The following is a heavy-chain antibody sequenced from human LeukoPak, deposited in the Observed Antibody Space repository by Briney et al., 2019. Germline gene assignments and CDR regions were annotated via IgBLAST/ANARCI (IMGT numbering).Heavy chain of an antibody. Sequence: GGSLRLSCAASGFTFSKSWMSWVRQTPEKGLEWVANIKEDGSAQYYVDSVRGRFTISRDNAKNSLYLQMNSLRTEDTAVYYCARQRVGYFRSWGQGTLVTVSS. CDR3: ARQRVGYFRS. D-gene: IGHD2/OR15-2a*01. CDR2: IKEDGSAQ. J-gene: IGHJ5*02. CDR1: GFTFSKSW. V-gene: IGHV3-7*01.